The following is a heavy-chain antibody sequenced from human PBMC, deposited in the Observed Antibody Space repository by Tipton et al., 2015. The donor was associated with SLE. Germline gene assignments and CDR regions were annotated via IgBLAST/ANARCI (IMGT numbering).Heavy chain of an antibody. J-gene: IGHJ4*02. CDR3: ARHPKRESGSQFLFDY. Sequence: TLSLTCTVSRGSISSYYWSWIRQPPGQGLEWIGHVFYNGETNHNPSLKGRVTISLDTSMKQFSLNLMSVTSADTAVYYCARHPKRESGSQFLFDYWGQGTLVTVSS. CDR1: RGSISSYY. V-gene: IGHV4-59*08. D-gene: IGHD2-21*01. CDR2: VFYNGET.